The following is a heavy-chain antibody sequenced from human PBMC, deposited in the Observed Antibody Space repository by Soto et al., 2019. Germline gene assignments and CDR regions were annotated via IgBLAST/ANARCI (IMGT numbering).Heavy chain of an antibody. V-gene: IGHV3-13*01. CDR3: ARSPPSPLFHAYLYFDR. CDR2: IGTAGDT. Sequence: GGSLRLSCAASGFTFSSYDMHWVRKATGKGLEWVSAIGTAGDTYYPGSVKGRFTISRENAKNSFYLQMNRLRAVDTAVYYCARSPPSPLFHAYLYFDRWGRGTLVTVSS. D-gene: IGHD3-10*02. CDR1: GFTFSSYD. J-gene: IGHJ2*01.